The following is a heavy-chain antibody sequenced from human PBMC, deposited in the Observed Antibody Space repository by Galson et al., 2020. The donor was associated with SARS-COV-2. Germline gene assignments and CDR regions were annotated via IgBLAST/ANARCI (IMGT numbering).Heavy chain of an antibody. CDR1: GFTFSSYG. CDR2: IGSSSSTT. V-gene: IGHV3-48*02. Sequence: GESLKISCAASGFTFSSYGMNWVRQAPGKGLEWVSYIGSSSSTTYYADSVKGRFTISRDGAKNSLYLQMNSLRDEDTAVYYCARGSGSYSKYGVYVWGQGTTVTVSS. D-gene: IGHD3-10*01. J-gene: IGHJ6*02. CDR3: ARGSGSYSKYGVYV.